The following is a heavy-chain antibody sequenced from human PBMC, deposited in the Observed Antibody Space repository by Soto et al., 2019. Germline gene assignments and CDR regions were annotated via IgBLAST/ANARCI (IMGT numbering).Heavy chain of an antibody. CDR1: GATFSTYA. D-gene: IGHD6-13*01. J-gene: IGHJ4*02. Sequence: QVQLVQSGAEVKKPGSSVKVSCRASGATFSTYATSWVRKAPGQGLEWMGGIIPIFGTANYAQKFQGRVTITADESTSTAYMELSSVRSEDTAVYYCARDQGREGYFPHSWGQGTLVTVSS. CDR3: ARDQGREGYFPHS. CDR2: IIPIFGTA. V-gene: IGHV1-69*12.